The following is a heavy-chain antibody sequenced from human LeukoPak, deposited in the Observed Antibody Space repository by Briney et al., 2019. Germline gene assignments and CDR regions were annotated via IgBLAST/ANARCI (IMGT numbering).Heavy chain of an antibody. D-gene: IGHD3-3*01. V-gene: IGHV3-21*01. CDR1: GFTVSSSY. CDR2: ISSSSSYI. J-gene: IGHJ4*02. CDR3: ARDRTNFDY. Sequence: GGSLRLSCAASGFTVSSSYMSWVRQAPGKGLEWVSSISSSSSYIYYADSVKGRFTISRDNAKNSLYLQMNSLRAEDTAVYYCARDRTNFDYWGQGTLVTVSS.